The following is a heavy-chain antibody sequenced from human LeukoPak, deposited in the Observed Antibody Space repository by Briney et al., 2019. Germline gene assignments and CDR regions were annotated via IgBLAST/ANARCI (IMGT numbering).Heavy chain of an antibody. CDR3: AKDLGRYRNNYFDY. CDR2: ISGSGGGT. CDR1: GFTFSSYA. J-gene: IGHJ4*02. D-gene: IGHD1-26*01. Sequence: GGSLRLSCAASGFTFSSYAMSWVRQAPEKGLEWVSTISGSGGGTYYADSVKGRFTISRDDSKNTLYLQMNSLRAEDTAVYYCAKDLGRYRNNYFDYWGQGGPVTVSS. V-gene: IGHV3-23*01.